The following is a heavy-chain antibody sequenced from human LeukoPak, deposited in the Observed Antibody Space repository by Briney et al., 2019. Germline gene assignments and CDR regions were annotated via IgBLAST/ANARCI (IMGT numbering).Heavy chain of an antibody. D-gene: IGHD1-26*01. Sequence: GGSLRLSCAASGFTFSSYAMNWARQAPGKGLEWVSFISSSSSIIHHADSVKGRFTISRDNAKNSLYLQMNSLRAEDTAVYYCARDPKGSGSEFDYWGQGTLATISS. V-gene: IGHV3-48*04. CDR3: ARDPKGSGSEFDY. J-gene: IGHJ4*02. CDR1: GFTFSSYA. CDR2: ISSSSSII.